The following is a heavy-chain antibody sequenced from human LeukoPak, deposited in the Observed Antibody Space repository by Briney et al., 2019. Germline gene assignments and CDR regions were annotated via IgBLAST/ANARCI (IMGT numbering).Heavy chain of an antibody. J-gene: IGHJ5*02. CDR3: ARVRDPGSRMRNWFDP. CDR1: GYTLTELS. CDR2: FDPEDGET. Sequence: GASVKVSCKVSGYTLTELSMHWVRQAPGKGLEWMGGFDPEDGETIYAQKFQGRVTMTEDISTDTAYMELNSLRAEDTAVYYCARVRDPGSRMRNWFDPWGQGTLVTVSS. D-gene: IGHD2-15*01. V-gene: IGHV1-24*01.